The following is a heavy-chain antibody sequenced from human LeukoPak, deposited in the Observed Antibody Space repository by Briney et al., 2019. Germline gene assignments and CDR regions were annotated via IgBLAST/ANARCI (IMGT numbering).Heavy chain of an antibody. CDR3: ARAGYCSGGSCYGSGY. J-gene: IGHJ4*02. D-gene: IGHD2-15*01. CDR1: GFXFSSYG. Sequence: PGGSLRLSCAASGFXFSSYGIHWVRQAPGKGLEWVAAIWYDGSIQYYADSVKGRFTISRDNSKNTLYLQMDSLRAEDTAVYYCARAGYCSGGSCYGSGYWGQGTLVSVSS. CDR2: IWYDGSIQ. V-gene: IGHV3-33*01.